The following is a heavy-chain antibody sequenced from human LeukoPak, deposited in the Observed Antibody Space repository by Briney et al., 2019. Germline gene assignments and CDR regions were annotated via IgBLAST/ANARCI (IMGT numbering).Heavy chain of an antibody. V-gene: IGHV3-23*01. CDR1: GFTFSNYG. CDR3: ANHVTVAGSQFDN. CDR2: ISGGGGSA. Sequence: GGCLRLSCAASGFTFSNYGMSWVRQAPGKGLEWFSAISGGGGSAYYADSVKGRFTISRDNPKNTLYLQMNSLRAEDTAVYYCANHVTVAGSQFDNWGQGTLVTVSS. J-gene: IGHJ4*02. D-gene: IGHD6-19*01.